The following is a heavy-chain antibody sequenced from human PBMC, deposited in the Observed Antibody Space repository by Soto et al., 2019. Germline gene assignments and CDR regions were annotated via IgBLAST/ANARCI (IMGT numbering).Heavy chain of an antibody. J-gene: IGHJ4*02. V-gene: IGHV4-31*03. CDR2: IYYSGST. CDR3: AREVPPAFVYRRFDY. CDR1: GGSISSGGYY. D-gene: IGHD2-2*01. Sequence: PSETLSLTCTVSGGSISSGGYYWSWIRQHPGKGLEWIGYIYYSGSTYYNPSLKSRVTISVDTSKNQFSLKLSSVTAADTAVYYCAREVPPAFVYRRFDYWGQGTLVTVYS.